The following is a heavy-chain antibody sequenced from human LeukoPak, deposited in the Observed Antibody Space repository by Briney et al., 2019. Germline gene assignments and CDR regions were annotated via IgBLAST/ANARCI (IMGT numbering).Heavy chain of an antibody. CDR2: IRYDGSNK. J-gene: IGHJ4*02. CDR3: AKDLIVVVPAAPADFDY. V-gene: IGHV3-30*02. CDR1: GFTFSSYG. Sequence: GGSLRLSCAASGFTFSSYGMHWVRQAPGKGLEGVAFIRYDGSNKYYADSVKSRFTISRDNSKNTLYLQMNSLRAEDTAVYYCAKDLIVVVPAAPADFDYWGQGTLVTVSS. D-gene: IGHD2-2*01.